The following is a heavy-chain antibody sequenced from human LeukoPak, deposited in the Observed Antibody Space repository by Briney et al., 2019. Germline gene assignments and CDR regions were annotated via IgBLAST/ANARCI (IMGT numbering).Heavy chain of an antibody. Sequence: ASVKVSCKASGYTFTTYAMNWVRQAPGQGLEWMGWINTNTGNPTYAQGFTGRFVFSLDTSVSTAYLQISSLKAEDTAVYYCARDRGGLLPEGGDFQHWGQGTLVTVSS. J-gene: IGHJ1*01. CDR2: INTNTGNP. CDR3: ARDRGGLLPEGGDFQH. CDR1: GYTFTTYA. V-gene: IGHV7-4-1*02. D-gene: IGHD2/OR15-2a*01.